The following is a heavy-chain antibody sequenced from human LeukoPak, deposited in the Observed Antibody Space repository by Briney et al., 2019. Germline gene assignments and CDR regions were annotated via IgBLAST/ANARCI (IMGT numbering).Heavy chain of an antibody. CDR2: VSSDENNK. J-gene: IGHJ4*02. D-gene: IGHD3-10*01. CDR3: AKEGYYGSGSFPDY. CDR1: GFTFSSYG. V-gene: IGHV3-30*18. Sequence: GGSLRLSCAASGFTFSSYGIHWVRQAPAQGLEWLGVVSSDENNKYYPDSVKGRFTISRDNSKNTLYLQMNSLRAEDTAVYYCAKEGYYGSGSFPDYWGRGTLVTVSS.